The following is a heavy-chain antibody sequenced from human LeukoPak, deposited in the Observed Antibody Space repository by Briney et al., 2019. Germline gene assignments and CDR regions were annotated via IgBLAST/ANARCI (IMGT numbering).Heavy chain of an antibody. V-gene: IGHV4-61*02. Sequence: YPSETLSLTCTVSGGSISSDSYYWTWIRQPAGKGLEWIGRIYNTGSTNHNPSLKSRVTISVDTSKNQFSLKLSSVTAADTAVYYCAISTNWLPDAFDIWGLGTMVTVSS. CDR1: GGSISSDSYY. CDR2: IYNTGST. CDR3: AISTNWLPDAFDI. J-gene: IGHJ3*02. D-gene: IGHD2-2*01.